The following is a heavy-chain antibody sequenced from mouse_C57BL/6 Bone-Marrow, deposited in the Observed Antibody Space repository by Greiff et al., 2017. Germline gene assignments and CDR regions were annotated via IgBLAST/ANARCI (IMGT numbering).Heavy chain of an antibody. Sequence: QVQLQQPGAELVKPGASVKLSCKASGYTFTSYWMHWVKQRPGQGLEWIGMIHPNSGSTNYNETFKSKATLTVDNSSSTAYMQLSSLTSEDSAVYYCAREDSYYYVSSPYWYFDVWGTGTTVTVSS. J-gene: IGHJ1*03. CDR3: AREDSYYYVSSPYWYFDV. CDR1: GYTFTSYW. D-gene: IGHD1-1*01. CDR2: IHPNSGST. V-gene: IGHV1-64*01.